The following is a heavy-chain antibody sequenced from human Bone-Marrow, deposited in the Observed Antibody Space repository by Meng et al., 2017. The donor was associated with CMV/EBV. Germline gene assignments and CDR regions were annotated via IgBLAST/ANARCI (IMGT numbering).Heavy chain of an antibody. V-gene: IGHV3-15*01. CDR2: IQHGGTT. D-gene: IGHD2-2*01. CDR3: TTVSHIPV. Sequence: GGSLRLSCGVSGLNFINAWMSWVRQAPGKGLEWVGRIQHGGTTDYAAPVKGRFTISRDDSKNMLYLQMNSLRTEDKDVYYCTTVSHIPVGGQGSLVTVSS. J-gene: IGHJ4*02. CDR1: GLNFINAW.